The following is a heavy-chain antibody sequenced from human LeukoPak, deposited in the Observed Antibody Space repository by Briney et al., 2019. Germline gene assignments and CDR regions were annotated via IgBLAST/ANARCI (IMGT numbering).Heavy chain of an antibody. V-gene: IGHV3-15*01. J-gene: IGHJ4*02. CDR2: IKSKTDGGTT. D-gene: IGHD5-18*01. CDR3: AREGTAMVSFDY. CDR1: GFTFSNAW. Sequence: GGSLRLSCAASGFTFSNAWMSWVRQAPGKGLEWVGRIKSKTDGGTTDYAAPVKGRFTISRDDSKNTLYLQMNSLRAEDTAVYYCAREGTAMVSFDYWGQGTLVTVSS.